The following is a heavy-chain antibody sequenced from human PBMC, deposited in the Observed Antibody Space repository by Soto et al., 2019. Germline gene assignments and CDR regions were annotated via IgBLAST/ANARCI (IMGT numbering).Heavy chain of an antibody. D-gene: IGHD3-16*02. Sequence: SVKDTCKASGCTFISYAFSWVRQAPGQGLEWMGGIIPIFGTANYAQKFQGRVTITADESTRTAYIEMSSLRSEDTAVYYLAVIRGPEGYYFDYWGQGTLVPVSS. CDR1: GCTFISYA. CDR3: AVIRGPEGYYFDY. V-gene: IGHV1-69*13. J-gene: IGHJ4*02. CDR2: IIPIFGTA.